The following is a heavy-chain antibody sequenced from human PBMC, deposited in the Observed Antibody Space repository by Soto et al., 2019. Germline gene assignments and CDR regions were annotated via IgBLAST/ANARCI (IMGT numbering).Heavy chain of an antibody. D-gene: IGHD5-12*01. Sequence: QITVKESGLTLVKPTETLTLTCTFSGFSLSSIGMGVGWIRQPPGKALEWLALIYWDDDKRYSPSLHSRLTITKDPSKNQVDLTMTTMDPVDTATYYCARLTRGVYDLDRLWEKFDYWGQGALVTVSS. CDR3: ARLTRGVYDLDRLWEKFDY. V-gene: IGHV2-5*02. CDR2: IYWDDDK. CDR1: GFSLSSIGMG. J-gene: IGHJ4*02.